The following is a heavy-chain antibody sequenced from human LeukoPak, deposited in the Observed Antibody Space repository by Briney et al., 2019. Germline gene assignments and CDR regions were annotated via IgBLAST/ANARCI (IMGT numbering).Heavy chain of an antibody. CDR1: GYTFTGYY. CDR2: INPNSGGT. J-gene: IGHJ4*02. D-gene: IGHD3-10*01. Sequence: GASVKVSCKASGYTFTGYYMHWVRHAPGQGLEWMGWINPNSGGTNYAQKFQGRVTMTRDTSISTAYMELSRLRSDDTAVYYCARESMVRGAVVDHWGQGTLVTVSS. V-gene: IGHV1-2*02. CDR3: ARESMVRGAVVDH.